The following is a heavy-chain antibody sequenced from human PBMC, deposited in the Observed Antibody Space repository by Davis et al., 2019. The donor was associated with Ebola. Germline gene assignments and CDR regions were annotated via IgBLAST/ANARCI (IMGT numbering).Heavy chain of an antibody. CDR3: ARGVTPNNWFDP. CDR2: YYYTGST. Sequence: MPSETLSLTCAVSGTFVSSGGYSWIWIRQPPGKGLEWIGYYYYTGSTYYSPSLRSRVTISVDTSKNQFSLKLSSVTAADTAVYYCARGVTPNNWFDPWGQGTLVTVSS. CDR1: GTFVSSGGYS. D-gene: IGHD4-23*01. J-gene: IGHJ5*02. V-gene: IGHV4-30-4*07.